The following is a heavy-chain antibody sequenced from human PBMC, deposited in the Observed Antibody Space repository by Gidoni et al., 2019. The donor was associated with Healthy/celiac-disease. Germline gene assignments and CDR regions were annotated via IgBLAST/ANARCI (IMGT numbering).Heavy chain of an antibody. V-gene: IGHV4-31*03. CDR3: ARVGCSSTSCYEPFDP. CDR1: GGSISRGGYY. CDR2: IYYSGST. D-gene: IGHD2-2*01. J-gene: IGHJ5*02. Sequence: QVQLQESGPGLVKPSQTLSLTCTVSGGSISRGGYYWSWIRQHPGKGLEWIGYIYYSGSTYYNPSLKSRVTRSVDTSKNQFSLKLSSVTAADTAVYYCARVGCSSTSCYEPFDPWGREPWSPSPQ.